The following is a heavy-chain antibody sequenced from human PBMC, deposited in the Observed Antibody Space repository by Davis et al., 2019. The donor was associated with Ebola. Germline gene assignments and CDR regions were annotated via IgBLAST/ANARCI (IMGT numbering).Heavy chain of an antibody. Sequence: GESLKISCAASGFTFSRSGMHWVRQAPGKGLEWVAIISYAGSNKYYADSVKGRFTISRDNSKNTLYLQMNSLGAEDTAIYYCAKESFWGGSYHDDTFDTWGQGTEVTVSS. V-gene: IGHV3-30*18. D-gene: IGHD1-26*01. CDR2: ISYAGSNK. CDR1: GFTFSRSG. CDR3: AKESFWGGSYHDDTFDT. J-gene: IGHJ3*02.